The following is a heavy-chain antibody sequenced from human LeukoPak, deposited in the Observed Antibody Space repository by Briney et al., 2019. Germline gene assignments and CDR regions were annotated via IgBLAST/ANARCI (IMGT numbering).Heavy chain of an antibody. Sequence: GASVKVSCKASGYTFTSYGISWVRQAPGQGLEWMGWISAYNGNTNYAQKLQGRVTMTTDTSTSTAYMELGSLRSDDTAVYYCAREFSGVSSSSADYYYYMDVWGKGTTVTVSS. CDR3: AREFSGVSSSSADYYYYMDV. J-gene: IGHJ6*03. V-gene: IGHV1-18*01. CDR2: ISAYNGNT. D-gene: IGHD6-6*01. CDR1: GYTFTSYG.